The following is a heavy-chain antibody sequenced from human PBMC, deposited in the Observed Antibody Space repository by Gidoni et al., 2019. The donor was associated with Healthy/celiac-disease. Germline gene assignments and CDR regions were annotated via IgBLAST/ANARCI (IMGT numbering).Heavy chain of an antibody. CDR3: AKLGYSGYDSLDY. V-gene: IGHV3-30*18. CDR2: ISYDGSNK. Sequence: QVQLVESGGGVVQPGRSLRLSCAASRFTFSSYGMHWGRQAPGQGLEWVAVISYDGSNKYYADSVKGRFTISRDNSKNTLYLQMNSLRAEDTAVYYCAKLGYSGYDSLDYWGQGTLVTVSS. J-gene: IGHJ4*02. D-gene: IGHD5-12*01. CDR1: RFTFSSYG.